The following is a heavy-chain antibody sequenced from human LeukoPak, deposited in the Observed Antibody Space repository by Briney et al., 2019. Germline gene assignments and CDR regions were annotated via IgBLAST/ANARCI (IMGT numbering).Heavy chain of an antibody. V-gene: IGHV4-39*01. D-gene: IGHD3-10*01. Sequence: SETLSLTRSVSGDSISSTGRYCFWDWIRQPPGKGLEWIGTTYHSGTTYYTPALKSRVALSVDTSRNQFSLRLTSVTAADTAVYYCARRLGVETYFDYWGQGILVTVSS. CDR1: GDSISSTGRYCF. CDR2: TYHSGTT. J-gene: IGHJ4*02. CDR3: ARRLGVETYFDY.